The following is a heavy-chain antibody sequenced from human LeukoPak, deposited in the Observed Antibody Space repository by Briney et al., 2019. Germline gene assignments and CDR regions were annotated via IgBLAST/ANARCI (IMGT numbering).Heavy chain of an antibody. J-gene: IGHJ4*02. D-gene: IGHD4-17*01. V-gene: IGHV3-53*01. CDR3: AKSDYGYYFDS. CDR2: IYSGGST. CDR1: GFTVSSNY. Sequence: GGSLRLSCAASGFTVSSNYMSWVRQAPGKGLEWVSVIYSGGSTYYADSVKGRFTISRDNSKNTLYLQMNSQRAEDTALYYCAKSDYGYYFDSWGQGTLVTVSS.